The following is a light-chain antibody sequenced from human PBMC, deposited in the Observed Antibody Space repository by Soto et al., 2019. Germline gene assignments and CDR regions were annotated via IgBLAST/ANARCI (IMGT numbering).Light chain of an antibody. Sequence: IVLTQSPGTLSLSPGERATLSCRASQSVSSNYLARYQQKPGQAARLLIYGASNRATAIADRFSGSGSATDFTLTISRVDPEAFAVYYCQQYGRSPYTFGQGTRLDI. CDR3: QQYGRSPYT. V-gene: IGKV3-20*01. CDR2: GAS. J-gene: IGKJ2*01. CDR1: QSVSSNY.